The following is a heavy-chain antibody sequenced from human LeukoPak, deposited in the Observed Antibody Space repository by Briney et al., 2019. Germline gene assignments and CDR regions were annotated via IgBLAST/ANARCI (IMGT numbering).Heavy chain of an antibody. V-gene: IGHV4-30-2*01. J-gene: IGHJ3*02. CDR1: VGSMSSRCYC. D-gene: IGHD3-10*01. CDR2: IYHRGNT. Sequence: SETLSLTCAVSVGSMSSRCYCWSWIRQPPGKALEWIGYIYHRGNTYYSPSLKSRVTISVDRSKNQFSLKLNSVTAADTAVYYCARVGGDAFDIWGQGTMVTVSS. CDR3: ARVGGDAFDI.